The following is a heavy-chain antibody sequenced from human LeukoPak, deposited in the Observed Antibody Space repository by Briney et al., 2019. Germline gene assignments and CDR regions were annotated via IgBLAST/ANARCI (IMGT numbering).Heavy chain of an antibody. J-gene: IGHJ5*02. CDR2: IYWNDDE. CDR1: GFSLSSGGVG. Sequence: SGPTLVNPTQTLTLTCTFSGFSLSSGGVGVGWIRQPPGKALEWLALIYWNDDERYSPDLKSRLTITKDTSKNQVVLTITNMDPVDTATYYCAHTSLGYCSSSSCLNWFDPWGQGTLVTVSS. CDR3: AHTSLGYCSSSSCLNWFDP. D-gene: IGHD2-2*01. V-gene: IGHV2-5*01.